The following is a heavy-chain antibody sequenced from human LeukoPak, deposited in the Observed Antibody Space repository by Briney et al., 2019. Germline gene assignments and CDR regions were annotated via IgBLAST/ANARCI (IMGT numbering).Heavy chain of an antibody. CDR2: IYHSGST. V-gene: IGHV4-38-2*01. CDR3: AKHSRGCGSTSCYNFDF. CDR1: GYSISSGYY. D-gene: IGHD2-2*02. Sequence: TSSETLSLTCAVSGYSISSGYYWGWIRQPPGKGLEWTGSIYHSGSTYYNPSLKSRVTISLDTSKNQFSLKLSSVTAADTAVYYCAKHSRGCGSTSCYNFDFWGQGALVTVSS. J-gene: IGHJ4*02.